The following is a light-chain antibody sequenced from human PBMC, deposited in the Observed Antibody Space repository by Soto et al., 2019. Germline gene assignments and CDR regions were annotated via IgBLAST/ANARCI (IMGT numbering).Light chain of an antibody. CDR1: QSVSRY. CDR3: QQRFSWPPT. Sequence: EIGLTQSPATLSLSPGDRATLSCRASQSVSRYLAWYQQKPGQAPRLLILDTSTRATGVPDTFSGSGCGTEYTLTFSSLEPEDYAMYYCQQRFSWPPTFGGGTHVEIK. CDR2: DTS. J-gene: IGKJ4*01. V-gene: IGKV3-11*01.